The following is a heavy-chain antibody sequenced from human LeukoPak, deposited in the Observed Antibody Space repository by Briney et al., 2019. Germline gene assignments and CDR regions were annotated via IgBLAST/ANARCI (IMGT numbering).Heavy chain of an antibody. CDR1: GGSISSYY. V-gene: IGHV4-59*12. Sequence: PSETLSLTCTVSGGSISSYYWSWIRQPPGKGLEWIGYIYYSGSTNYNPSLKSRVTISVDTSKNQFSLKVSSVTAADTAVYYCARDSGTTGEVKFDPWGQGTLVTVSS. J-gene: IGHJ5*02. D-gene: IGHD3-10*01. CDR3: ARDSGTTGEVKFDP. CDR2: IYYSGST.